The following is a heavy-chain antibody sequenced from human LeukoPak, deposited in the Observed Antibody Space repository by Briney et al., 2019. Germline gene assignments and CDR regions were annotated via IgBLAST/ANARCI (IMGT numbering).Heavy chain of an antibody. V-gene: IGHV3-23*01. CDR1: GFTFSNYA. D-gene: IGHD4-11*01. J-gene: IGHJ4*02. CDR3: AKLPYSTYYYFDH. Sequence: PRGSLRLSCAASGFTFSNYAMSWVRQAPGKGLEWVSTISASGVSTYYADSLKGRFTISRDNSVNTLSLQINSLRAEDAAVYYCAKLPYSTYYYFDHWGQGTLVTVSS. CDR2: ISASGVST.